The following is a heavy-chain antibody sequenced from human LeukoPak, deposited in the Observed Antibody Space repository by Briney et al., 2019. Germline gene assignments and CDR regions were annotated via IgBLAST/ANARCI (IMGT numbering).Heavy chain of an antibody. D-gene: IGHD3-10*01. CDR2: ISSSSSYI. V-gene: IGHV3-21*01. CDR1: GFTFSGYS. Sequence: PGGSLRLSCAASGFTFSGYSMSWVRQAPGKGLEWVSSISSSSSYIYYADSVKGRFTISRDNAKNSLYLQMSGLRAEDTAVYYCARERGAGYGSGNYPSDYWGQGTLVTVSS. J-gene: IGHJ4*02. CDR3: ARERGAGYGSGNYPSDY.